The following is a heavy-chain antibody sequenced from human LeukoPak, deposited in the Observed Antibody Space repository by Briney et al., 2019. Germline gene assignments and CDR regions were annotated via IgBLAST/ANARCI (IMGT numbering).Heavy chain of an antibody. CDR1: GFTFSDYY. D-gene: IGHD3-16*01. V-gene: IGHV3-11*01. CDR2: ISSSGSTI. Sequence: GGSLTLSCAASGFTFSDYYMSWIRQAPGKGLEWVSYISSSGSTIYYADSVKGRFTISRDNAKNSLYLQMDSLRAEDTAVYYCARSPSRLGEPLTYYFDYWGQGTLVTVSS. CDR3: ARSPSRLGEPLTYYFDY. J-gene: IGHJ4*02.